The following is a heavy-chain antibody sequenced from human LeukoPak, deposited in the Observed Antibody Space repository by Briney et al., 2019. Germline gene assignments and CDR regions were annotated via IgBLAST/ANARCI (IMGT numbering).Heavy chain of an antibody. CDR3: CTPSGATALSPSFGL. D-gene: IGHD3-10*01. J-gene: IGHJ4*02. Sequence: GGSLRLSCGASGFAFTSAWMTWVRQAPGKGREWVGRIKSEADGGTSDYATAVKGRFIISRNDSVNTLYLQMNSLKTEDTAMYYCCTPSGATALSPSFGLWGQGTLVTVSS. CDR2: IKSEADGGTS. CDR1: GFAFTSAW. V-gene: IGHV3-15*01.